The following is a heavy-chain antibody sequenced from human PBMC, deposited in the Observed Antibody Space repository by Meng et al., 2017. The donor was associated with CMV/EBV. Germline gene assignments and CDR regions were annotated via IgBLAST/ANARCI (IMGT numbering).Heavy chain of an antibody. CDR3: ARFARSTSHYWYFDL. J-gene: IGHJ2*01. CDR1: GGTFSSYT. CDR2: IIPILGIA. Sequence: SVKVSCKASGGTFSSYTISWVRQAPGQGLEWMGRIIPILGIANYAQKFQGRVTITADKSTSTAYMELSSLRSEDTAVYYCARFARSTSHYWYFDLWGRGTPVTVSS. V-gene: IGHV1-69*02. D-gene: IGHD2-2*01.